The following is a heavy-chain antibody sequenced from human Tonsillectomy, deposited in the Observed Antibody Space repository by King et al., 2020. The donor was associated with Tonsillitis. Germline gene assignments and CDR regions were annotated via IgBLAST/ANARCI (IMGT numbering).Heavy chain of an antibody. CDR2: INHSGST. Sequence: VQLQQWGAGLWKPSETLSLTCAVDGGSFSGYYWSWIRQPPGKGLEWIGEINHSGSTNYNPSLKSRVTISIDTSRNQFSLNLSSVTAADTAVYYCASTGGYGYRWNFDLWGRGTLVTVSS. CDR3: ASTGGYGYRWNFDL. V-gene: IGHV4-34*01. J-gene: IGHJ2*01. D-gene: IGHD5-18*01. CDR1: GGSFSGYY.